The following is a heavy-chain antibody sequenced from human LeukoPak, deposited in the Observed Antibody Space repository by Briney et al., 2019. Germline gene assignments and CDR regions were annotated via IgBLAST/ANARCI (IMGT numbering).Heavy chain of an antibody. CDR2: ISAFGITT. CDR1: RFTFSTYA. J-gene: IGHJ6*03. D-gene: IGHD1-1*01. Sequence: TGGSLRLSCAASRFTFSTYAMHWVRQARGKGLEWVSAISAFGITTYYADSVKGRFTISRDNSKNTLYLQMNSLRAEDTAVYYCARAGCVNACDYCYMDVWGKGTTVTVSS. V-gene: IGHV3-23*01. CDR3: ARAGCVNACDYCYMDV.